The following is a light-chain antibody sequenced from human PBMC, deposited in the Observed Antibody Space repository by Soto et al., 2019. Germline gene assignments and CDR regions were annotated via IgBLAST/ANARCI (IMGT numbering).Light chain of an antibody. J-gene: IGKJ5*01. CDR2: DTS. Sequence: EIGVSQSPAALSVSPGERATLSCRACQSVSIKLAWYQQKPGQAPRLLIYDTSTRATGIPARFSGSGSGTEFTLTISSLQSEDFAVYYCQQYNNWPPIPFGQGTRLEIK. CDR3: QQYNNWPPIP. CDR1: QSVSIK. V-gene: IGKV3-15*01.